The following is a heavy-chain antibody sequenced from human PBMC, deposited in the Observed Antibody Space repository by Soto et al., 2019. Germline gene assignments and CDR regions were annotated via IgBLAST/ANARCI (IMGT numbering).Heavy chain of an antibody. D-gene: IGHD6-19*01. CDR1: GFTFTSSA. Sequence: ASVKVSCKGSGFTFTSSAVQWVRQARGQRLEWIGWIVVGSGNTNYAQKFQERVTITRDMSTSTAYMELSSLRSEDTAVYYCAAYSAVGFSEAFDIWGQGTMVTVSS. CDR3: AAYSAVGFSEAFDI. CDR2: IVVGSGNT. J-gene: IGHJ3*02. V-gene: IGHV1-58*01.